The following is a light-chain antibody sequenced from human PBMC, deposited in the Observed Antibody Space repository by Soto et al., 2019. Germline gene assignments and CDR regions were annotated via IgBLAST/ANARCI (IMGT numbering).Light chain of an antibody. CDR1: QSVSSY. CDR2: GAF. V-gene: IGKV3-15*01. CDR3: QQYNDWPLT. J-gene: IGKJ1*01. Sequence: IVLSQSPGTLSLTTGERATLSCRASQSVSSYLAWYQQKPGQAPRLLIYGAFTRATGIPARFSGTGSGTEFTLTISSLQSEDFALYYCQQYNDWPLTFGQGTKVDI.